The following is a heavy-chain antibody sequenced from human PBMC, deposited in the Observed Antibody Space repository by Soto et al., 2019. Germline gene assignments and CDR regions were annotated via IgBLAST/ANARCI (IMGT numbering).Heavy chain of an antibody. Sequence: SETLSRTCTVSGGSISSGDYYWSWILQPPGKGLEWIGYIYYSGSTYYNPSLKSRVTISVDTSKNQFSLKLSSVTAADTAVYYCARERPDGSRLDPWGQGTLVTVSS. J-gene: IGHJ5*02. CDR1: GGSISSGDYY. D-gene: IGHD6-13*01. CDR3: ARERPDGSRLDP. V-gene: IGHV4-30-4*01. CDR2: IYYSGST.